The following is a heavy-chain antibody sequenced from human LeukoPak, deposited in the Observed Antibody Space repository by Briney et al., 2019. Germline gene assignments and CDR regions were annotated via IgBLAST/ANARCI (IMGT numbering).Heavy chain of an antibody. V-gene: IGHV4-59*01. J-gene: IGHJ6*04. D-gene: IGHD2-15*01. CDR1: GGSISSYY. CDR2: IYYSGST. CDR3: ARARNEDIVVGGYYYYGMDV. Sequence: SETLSLTCTVSGGSISSYYWSWIRQPPGKGLEWIGYIYYSGSTNYNPSLKSRVTISVDTSKNQFSLKLSSVTAADTAVYYCARARNEDIVVGGYYYYGMDVWGKGTTVTVSS.